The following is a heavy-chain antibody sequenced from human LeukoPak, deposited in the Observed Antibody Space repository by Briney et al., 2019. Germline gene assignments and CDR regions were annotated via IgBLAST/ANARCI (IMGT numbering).Heavy chain of an antibody. CDR3: AKDRSPGRITMVRGVISY. J-gene: IGHJ4*02. V-gene: IGHV1-46*01. CDR2: INPSGGST. CDR1: GYTFTSYY. Sequence: ASVKVSCKASGYTFTSYYMHWVRQAPGQGLEWMGIINPSGGSTSYAQKFQGRVTMTRDMSTSTVYMELSSLRSEDTAVYYCAKDRSPGRITMVRGVISYWGQGTLVTVSS. D-gene: IGHD3-10*01.